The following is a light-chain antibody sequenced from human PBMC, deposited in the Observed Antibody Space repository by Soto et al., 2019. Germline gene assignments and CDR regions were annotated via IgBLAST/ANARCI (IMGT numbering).Light chain of an antibody. Sequence: SYELTQPPSVSVAPGQTARITCGGNNIGSKSVHWYQQKPGQAPVLVVYDDSDRPSGLPERFSGSNSGNTATLTISRVEDGDEAYYYCQVWDSSSDHRGYVFGTVTKLTVL. CDR2: DDS. CDR3: QVWDSSSDHRGYV. V-gene: IGLV3-21*02. CDR1: NIGSKS. J-gene: IGLJ1*01.